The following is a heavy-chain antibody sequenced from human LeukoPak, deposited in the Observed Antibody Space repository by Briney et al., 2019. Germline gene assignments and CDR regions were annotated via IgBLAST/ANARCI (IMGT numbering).Heavy chain of an antibody. CDR3: ARDHRDHAYYYDSSGYYEPFDY. Sequence: ASVKVSCKASGHIYTSYGISWVRQAPGKGLEWMGWISAYNGNTNYAQKLQGRVTMTTDTSTSTAYMELRSLRSDDMAVYYCARDHRDHAYYYDSSGYYEPFDYWGQGTLVTVSS. CDR1: GHIYTSYG. V-gene: IGHV1-18*03. D-gene: IGHD3-22*01. J-gene: IGHJ4*02. CDR2: ISAYNGNT.